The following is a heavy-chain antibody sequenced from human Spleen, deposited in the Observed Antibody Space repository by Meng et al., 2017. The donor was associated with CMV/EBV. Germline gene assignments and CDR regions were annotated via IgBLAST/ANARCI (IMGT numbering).Heavy chain of an antibody. CDR3: ARDDYESSGYTALVI. Sequence: GESLKISCAASGFNFSAYDMTWVRQAPGKGLEWVSTVSGPSETMYYADSVKGRFTISRDSSKSMFYLQMHSLGVEDTAVYYCARDDYESSGYTALVIWGQGTMVTVSS. CDR1: GFNFSAYD. V-gene: IGHV3-23*01. CDR2: VSGPSETM. J-gene: IGHJ3*02. D-gene: IGHD3-22*01.